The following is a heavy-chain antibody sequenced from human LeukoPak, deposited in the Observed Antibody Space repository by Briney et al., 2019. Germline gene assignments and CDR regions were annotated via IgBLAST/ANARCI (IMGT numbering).Heavy chain of an antibody. CDR3: ARVLAYCGGDCYSGGWFDP. CDR1: GYTFTSYG. CDR2: ISAYNGNT. Sequence: RASVKVSCKASGYTFTSYGISWVRQAPGQGLEWMGWISAYNGNTNYAQKLQGRVTMTTDTSTSTAYMELRSLRSDDTAVYYCARVLAYCGGDCYSGGWFDPWGQGTLVTVSS. D-gene: IGHD2-21*02. V-gene: IGHV1-18*01. J-gene: IGHJ5*02.